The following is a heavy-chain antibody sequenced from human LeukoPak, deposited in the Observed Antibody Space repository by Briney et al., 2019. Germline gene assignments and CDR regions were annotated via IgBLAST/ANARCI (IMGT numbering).Heavy chain of an antibody. V-gene: IGHV4-61*02. CDR1: GGSISSSSYY. CDR2: IYASGST. D-gene: IGHD2-15*01. CDR3: ARDGGYCSGVTCYNHYYYMDV. J-gene: IGHJ6*03. Sequence: SETLSLTCTVSGGSISSSSYYWSWIRQPAGKGLEWIGRIYASGSTNYNPSLKSRVTMSVDTSKNLFSLKLTSVTAADTAVYYCARDGGYCSGVTCYNHYYYMDVWGKGTTVTISS.